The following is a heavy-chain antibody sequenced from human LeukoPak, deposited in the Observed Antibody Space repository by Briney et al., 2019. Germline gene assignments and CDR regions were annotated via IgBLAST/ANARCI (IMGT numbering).Heavy chain of an antibody. CDR3: AKDQRQLGPS. D-gene: IGHD6-6*01. V-gene: IGHV3-23*01. CDR1: GFTFGSYA. J-gene: IGHJ5*02. Sequence: GGCLRLSFAASGFTFGSYAMSWVRQAPGKGLEWVSAISGSGGSTYYADSVKGRFTISRDNSKNTLYLQMNGLRAEDTAVYYCAKDQRQLGPSWGQGTLVTVSS. CDR2: ISGSGGST.